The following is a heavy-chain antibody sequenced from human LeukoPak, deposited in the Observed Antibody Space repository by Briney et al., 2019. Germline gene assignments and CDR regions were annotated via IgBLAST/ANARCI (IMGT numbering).Heavy chain of an antibody. CDR2: ISPNSGGT. CDR1: GYTFTGYY. CDR3: ASNPYGTFYSMDV. J-gene: IGHJ6*02. D-gene: IGHD1-1*01. Sequence: GASVTVSCKPSGYTFTGYYMHWVRQAPGQGLEWVGWISPNSGGTHYVQKFQGRVTMTSDTSINTAYMELSRLRSDDTAVYYCASNPYGTFYSMDVWGQGTTVTVSS. V-gene: IGHV1-2*02.